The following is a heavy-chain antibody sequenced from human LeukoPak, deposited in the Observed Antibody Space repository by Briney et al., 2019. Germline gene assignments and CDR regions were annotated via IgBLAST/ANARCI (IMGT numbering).Heavy chain of an antibody. CDR2: IYWDDDS. V-gene: IGHV2-5*02. J-gene: IGHJ3*02. D-gene: IGHD5-18*01. Sequence: SGPTLVNPTQTLTLTCSLSGVSLSTSGVGVGWIRQPPGKALEWLALIYWDDDSRYSPSLRSRLTIAKDTSKNQVVLTLTNMDSVDTATYYCAHSQVFSYGSFHDAYDIWGLGMLVTVSS. CDR3: AHSQVFSYGSFHDAYDI. CDR1: GVSLSTSGVG.